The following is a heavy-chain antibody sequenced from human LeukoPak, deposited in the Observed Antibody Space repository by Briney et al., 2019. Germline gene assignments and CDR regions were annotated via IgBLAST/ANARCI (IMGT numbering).Heavy chain of an antibody. CDR3: ARGGGFASGYLL. CDR2: FYARGST. D-gene: IGHD3-22*01. CDR1: GVPFSPYY. Sequence: SETLSLTCTVSGVPFSPYYWSWIRQPAGKGLEWVGRFYARGSTKYNPSLKSRVTISVDTSKNQFSLKLSSVTAADTAVYYCARGGGFASGYLLWDQGTLVTVSS. V-gene: IGHV4-4*07. J-gene: IGHJ4*02.